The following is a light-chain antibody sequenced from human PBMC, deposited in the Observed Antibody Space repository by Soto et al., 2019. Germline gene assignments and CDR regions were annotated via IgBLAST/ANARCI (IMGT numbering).Light chain of an antibody. Sequence: EIVLTQSPATMSLSPGETASLSCWASQSLGSSLAWYQQKPGQSPRLLIYDAYKRATGIPARFRGSGSGADFTLTISSLEPEDCAVYYCQQRRNWPMFTFGPGTKLEI. CDR3: QQRRNWPMFT. J-gene: IGKJ2*01. CDR2: DAY. V-gene: IGKV3-11*01. CDR1: QSLGSS.